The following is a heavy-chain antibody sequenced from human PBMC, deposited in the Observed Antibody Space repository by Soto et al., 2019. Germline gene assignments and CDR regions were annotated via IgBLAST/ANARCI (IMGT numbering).Heavy chain of an antibody. Sequence: ASVKVSCKASGYTFTSYGISWVRQAPGQGLEWMGWISAYNGNTNYAQKLQGRVTMTTDTSTSTAYMELRSLRSDDTAVYYCARVNIVVVPAATFLGNWFDPWGQGTLVTVSS. CDR3: ARVNIVVVPAATFLGNWFDP. CDR1: GYTFTSYG. CDR2: ISAYNGNT. J-gene: IGHJ5*02. V-gene: IGHV1-18*01. D-gene: IGHD2-2*01.